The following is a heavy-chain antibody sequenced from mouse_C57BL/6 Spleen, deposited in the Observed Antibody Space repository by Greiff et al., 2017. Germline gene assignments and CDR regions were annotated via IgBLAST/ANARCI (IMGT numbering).Heavy chain of an antibody. CDR1: GYSFTGYY. D-gene: IGHD1-1*01. J-gene: IGHJ4*01. Sequence: VQLQQSGPELVKPGASVKISCKASGYSFTGYYMNWVKQSPEKSLEWIGEINPSTGGTTYNQKFKAKATLTVDKSSSTAYMQLKSLTSEDSAVYYCARYGSSLHYYAMDYWGQGTSVTVSS. V-gene: IGHV1-42*01. CDR3: ARYGSSLHYYAMDY. CDR2: INPSTGGT.